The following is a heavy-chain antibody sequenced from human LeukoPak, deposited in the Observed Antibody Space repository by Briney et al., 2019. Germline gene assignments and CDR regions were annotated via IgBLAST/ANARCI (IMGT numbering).Heavy chain of an antibody. D-gene: IGHD2-2*01. V-gene: IGHV4-30-2*01. Sequence: SQTLSLTCAVSGGSISSGGYSWSWIRQPPGTGLEWIGYIYHSGSTYYNPSLKSRVTISVDRSKNQFSLKLSSVTAADTAVYYCARETVPGAYGYWGQGTLVTVSS. CDR2: IYHSGST. CDR1: GGSISSGGYS. CDR3: ARETVPGAYGY. J-gene: IGHJ4*02.